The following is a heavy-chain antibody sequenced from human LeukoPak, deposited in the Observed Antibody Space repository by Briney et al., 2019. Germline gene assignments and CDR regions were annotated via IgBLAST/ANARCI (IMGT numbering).Heavy chain of an antibody. CDR2: ISYDGSNK. Sequence: PGGSLRLSCAASGFTFSSYAMHWVRQAPGKGLEWVAVISYDGSNKYYADSVKGRFTISRDNSKNTLYLQMNSLRAEDTAVYYCAKESMVRGPHFDYWGQGTLVTVSS. D-gene: IGHD3-10*01. J-gene: IGHJ4*02. CDR3: AKESMVRGPHFDY. V-gene: IGHV3-30*04. CDR1: GFTFSSYA.